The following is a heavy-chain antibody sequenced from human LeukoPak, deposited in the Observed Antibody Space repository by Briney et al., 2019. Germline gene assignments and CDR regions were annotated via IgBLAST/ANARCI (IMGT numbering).Heavy chain of an antibody. CDR2: ISYDGSDK. V-gene: IGHV3-30*04. Sequence: GGSLRLSCAASGFSFSSYAMHWVRQAPGKGLEWVAVISYDGSDKKYGDSAKGRFTTSRDNSKNTVYLQMNSLRAEDTAVYYCARDAIAVAYRAEYFQHWGQGTLVTVSS. CDR3: ARDAIAVAYRAEYFQH. J-gene: IGHJ1*01. D-gene: IGHD6-19*01. CDR1: GFSFSSYA.